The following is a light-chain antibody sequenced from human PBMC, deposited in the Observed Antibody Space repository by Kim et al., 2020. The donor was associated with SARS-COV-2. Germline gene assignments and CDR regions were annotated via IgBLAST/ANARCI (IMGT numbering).Light chain of an antibody. CDR1: NKDIGRYNY. J-gene: IGLJ3*02. Sequence: GQSFTISCTGTNKDIGRYNYVSWYQQHPGRAPRLVIFDVSRRPPGVSVRFSASKSGNTASLTISSLQADDEADYYCCSFTSRPSWVFGGGTKVTVL. CDR3: CSFTSRPSWV. V-gene: IGLV2-14*03. CDR2: DVS.